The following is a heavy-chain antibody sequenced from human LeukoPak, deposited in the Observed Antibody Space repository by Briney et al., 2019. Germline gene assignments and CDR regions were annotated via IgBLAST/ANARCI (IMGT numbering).Heavy chain of an antibody. J-gene: IGHJ4*02. CDR3: ARVPATGTAFDD. Sequence: GGSLRLSCAASTFTFSNYWMHWVRQAPGKGLVWVSRINIDGRSISYADSVKGRFTISRDNAKITLYLQMNSLRAEDTAVYYCARVPATGTAFDDWGQGTLVTVSS. CDR2: INIDGRSI. D-gene: IGHD6-13*01. V-gene: IGHV3-74*01. CDR1: TFTFSNYW.